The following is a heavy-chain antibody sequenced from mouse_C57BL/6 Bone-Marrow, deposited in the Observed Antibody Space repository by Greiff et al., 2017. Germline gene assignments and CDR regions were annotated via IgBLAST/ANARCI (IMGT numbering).Heavy chain of an antibody. Sequence: VQLQQSGAELVKPGASVKISCKASGYAFSSYWMNWVKQRPGKGLEWIGQIYPGDGDTNYNGKFKGKATLTADKSSSTAYMQLSSLTSEDSAVXFCARAPTGTSWYFDVWGTGTTVTVSS. CDR3: ARAPTGTSWYFDV. D-gene: IGHD4-1*02. CDR1: GYAFSSYW. V-gene: IGHV1-80*01. J-gene: IGHJ1*03. CDR2: IYPGDGDT.